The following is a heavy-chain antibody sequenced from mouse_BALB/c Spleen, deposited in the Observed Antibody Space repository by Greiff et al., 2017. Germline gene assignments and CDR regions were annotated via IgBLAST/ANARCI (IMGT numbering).Heavy chain of an antibody. CDR2: INPYNDGT. CDR1: GYTFTSYV. CDR3: ARSRQLGLGYYAMDY. D-gene: IGHD3-2*01. V-gene: IGHV1-14*01. Sequence: EVQVVESGPELVKPGASVKMSCKASGYTFTSYVMHWVKQKPGQGLEWIGYINPYNDGTKYNEKFKGKATLTSDKSSSTAYMELSSLTSEDSAVYYCARSRQLGLGYYAMDYWGQGTSVTVSS. J-gene: IGHJ4*01.